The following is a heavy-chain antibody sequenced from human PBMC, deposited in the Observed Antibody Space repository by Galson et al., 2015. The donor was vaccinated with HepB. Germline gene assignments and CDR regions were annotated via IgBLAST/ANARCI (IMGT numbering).Heavy chain of an antibody. J-gene: IGHJ4*02. CDR1: GFTFGSYW. D-gene: IGHD6-13*01. Sequence: SLRLSCAASGFTFGSYWMSWVRQAPGKGLEWVANIKQDGSEKSYVDSVKGRFTISRDNAKNSLYLQMSSLRVEDTAVYYCASGPPLYSSSWSTEYWGQGTLVTVSS. V-gene: IGHV3-7*01. CDR2: IKQDGSEK. CDR3: ASGPPLYSSSWSTEY.